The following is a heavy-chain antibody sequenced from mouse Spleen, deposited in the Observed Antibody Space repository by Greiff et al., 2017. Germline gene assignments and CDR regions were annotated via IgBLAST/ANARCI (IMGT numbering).Heavy chain of an antibody. CDR1: GYTFTDYE. V-gene: IGHV1-15*01. J-gene: IGHJ1*01. D-gene: IGHD1-1*01. Sequence: QVQLQQSGAELVRPGASVTLSCQASGYTFTDYEMHWVKQTPVHGLEWIGAIDPETGGTASNQKFKGKAILTADKSSSTAYMELRSLTSEDSAVYYCTREGYYGSSGYFDVGGAGTTVTVSS. CDR3: TREGYYGSSGYFDV. CDR2: IDPETGGT.